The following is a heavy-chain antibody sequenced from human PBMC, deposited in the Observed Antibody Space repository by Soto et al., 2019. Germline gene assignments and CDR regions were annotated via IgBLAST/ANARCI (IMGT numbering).Heavy chain of an antibody. CDR2: INHSGST. D-gene: IGHD5-18*01. Sequence: QVQLQQWGAGLLKPSETLSLTCAVYGGSFSGYYWSWIRQPPGKGLEWTGEINHSGSTNYNPSLKSRVTISVDTSKNQFSLKLSSVTAADTAVYYCARDPLRGYSYGFDYWGQGTLVTVSS. V-gene: IGHV4-34*01. CDR1: GGSFSGYY. J-gene: IGHJ4*02. CDR3: ARDPLRGYSYGFDY.